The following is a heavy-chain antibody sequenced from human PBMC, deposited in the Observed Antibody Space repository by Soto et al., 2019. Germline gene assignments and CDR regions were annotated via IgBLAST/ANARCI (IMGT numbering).Heavy chain of an antibody. D-gene: IGHD3-22*01. CDR2: IYPGDSDT. CDR1: GYSFTSYW. Sequence: PGESLKISCQGSGYSFTSYWIGWVRQMPGKGLEWMGIIYPGDSDTRYSPPFQGQVTMSADKSISTAYLQWSSLKASDTAMYYCVRTWLLGYFDYWGQGTLVTVSS. V-gene: IGHV5-51*01. CDR3: VRTWLLGYFDY. J-gene: IGHJ4*02.